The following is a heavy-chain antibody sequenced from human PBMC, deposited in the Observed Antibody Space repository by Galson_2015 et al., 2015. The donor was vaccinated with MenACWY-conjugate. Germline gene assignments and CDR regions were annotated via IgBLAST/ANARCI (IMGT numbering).Heavy chain of an antibody. D-gene: IGHD6-13*01. Sequence: SLRLSCAASGFTFSSYAMSWVRQAPGKGLEWVAVISYDGSNKYYADSVKGRFTISRDNSKNTLYLQMNSLRAEDTAVYYCAKDQAYGGLSSSWYYCYYGMDVWGQGTTVTVSS. J-gene: IGHJ6*02. CDR2: ISYDGSNK. CDR1: GFTFSSYA. V-gene: IGHV3-30*18. CDR3: AKDQAYGGLSSSWYYCYYGMDV.